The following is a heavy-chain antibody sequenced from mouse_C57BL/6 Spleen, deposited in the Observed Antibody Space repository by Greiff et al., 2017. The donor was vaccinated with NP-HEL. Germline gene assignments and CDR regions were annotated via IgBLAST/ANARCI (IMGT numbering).Heavy chain of an antibody. D-gene: IGHD2-1*01. V-gene: IGHV1-19*01. J-gene: IGHJ2*01. CDR3: ARSGGNYYFDY. CDR2: INPYNGGT. Sequence: VQLQQSGPVLVKPGASVKMSCKASGYTFTDYYMNWVKQSHGKSLEWIGVINPYNGGTSYNQKFKGKATLTVDKSSSTAYMELNSLTSEDSAVYYCARSGGNYYFDYWGQGTTLTVSS. CDR1: GYTFTDYY.